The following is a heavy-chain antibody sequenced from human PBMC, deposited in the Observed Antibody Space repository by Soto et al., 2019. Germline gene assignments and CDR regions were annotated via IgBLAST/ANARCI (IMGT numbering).Heavy chain of an antibody. CDR1: GFTFSSYA. J-gene: IGHJ4*02. Sequence: GGSLRLSCAASGFTFSSYAMSWVRQAPGKGLEWVSAISGSGGSTYYADSVKGRFTISRDNSKNTLYLQMNSLRAEDTAVYYCAKDLSTVWKQQLVPFDYWGQGTLVTVSS. CDR2: ISGSGGST. V-gene: IGHV3-23*01. D-gene: IGHD6-13*01. CDR3: AKDLSTVWKQQLVPFDY.